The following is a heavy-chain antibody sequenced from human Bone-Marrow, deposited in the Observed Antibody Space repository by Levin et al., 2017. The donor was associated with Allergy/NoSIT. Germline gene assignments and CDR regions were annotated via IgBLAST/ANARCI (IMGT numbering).Heavy chain of an antibody. CDR2: IKQDGSEK. CDR1: GFTFSSYW. CDR3: ARGGTWTLYYYYGMDG. Sequence: SGGSLRLSCAASGFTFSSYWMSWVRQAPGKGLEWVANIKQDGSEKYYVDSVKGRFTISRDNAKNSLYLQMNSLRAEDTAVYYCARGGTWTLYYYYGMDGWGQGTTVTVSS. D-gene: IGHD1-1*01. J-gene: IGHJ6*02. V-gene: IGHV3-7*01.